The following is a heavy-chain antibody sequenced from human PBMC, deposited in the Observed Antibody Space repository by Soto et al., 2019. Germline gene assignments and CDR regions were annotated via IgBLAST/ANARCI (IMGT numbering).Heavy chain of an antibody. CDR1: GYRFPNSW. Sequence: GESLKISCKGSGYRFPNSWIGWVREMPGKGLEWMGIIYPGDSDTTYSPSFQGHVTISVDMSINTAYLQWSSLQASDTAMYYCASRTVIGTDFGGGALDIWHRETMVAVSS. D-gene: IGHD1-7*01. CDR2: IYPGDSDT. J-gene: IGHJ3*02. CDR3: ASRTVIGTDFGGGALDI. V-gene: IGHV5-51*06.